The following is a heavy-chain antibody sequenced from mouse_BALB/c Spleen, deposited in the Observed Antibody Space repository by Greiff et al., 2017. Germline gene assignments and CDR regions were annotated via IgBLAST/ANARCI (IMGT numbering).Heavy chain of an antibody. D-gene: IGHD2-14*01. J-gene: IGHJ3*01. CDR2: ILPGSGST. CDR3: ARWGGAYYRYVAY. V-gene: IGHV1-9*01. Sequence: QVQLKESGAELMQPGASVKISCKATGYTFSSYWIEWVKQRPGHGLEWIGEILPGSGSTNYNEKFKGKATFTADTSSNTAYMQLSSLTSEDSAVYYCARWGGAYYRYVAYWGQGTLVTVSA. CDR1: GYTFSSYW.